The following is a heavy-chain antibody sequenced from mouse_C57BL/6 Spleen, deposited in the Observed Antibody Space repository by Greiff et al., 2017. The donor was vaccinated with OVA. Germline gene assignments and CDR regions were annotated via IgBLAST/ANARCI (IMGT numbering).Heavy chain of an antibody. V-gene: IGHV6-6*01. CDR3: TTYYSNYEGFAY. D-gene: IGHD2-5*01. J-gene: IGHJ3*01. CDR1: GFTFSDAW. Sequence: EVQLQQSGGGLVQPGGSMKLTCAASGFTFSDAWMDWVRQSPEKGLEWVAEIRNKANNHATYYAESVKGRFTISRDDSKSSVYLQMNSLRAEDTGIYYCTTYYSNYEGFAYWGQGTLVTVSA. CDR2: IRNKANNHAT.